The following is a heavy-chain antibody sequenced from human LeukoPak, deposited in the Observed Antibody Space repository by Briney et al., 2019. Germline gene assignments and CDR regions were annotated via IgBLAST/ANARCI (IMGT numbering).Heavy chain of an antibody. V-gene: IGHV1-69*13. CDR1: GGTFSSYA. D-gene: IGHD2-15*01. CDR3: ATGPSRDIVVVVAARAEYFQH. J-gene: IGHJ1*01. Sequence: ASVKVSCKASGGTFSSYAISWVRQAPGQGLEWTGGIIPIFGTANYAQKFQGRVTITADESTSTAYMELSSLRSEDRAVYYCATGPSRDIVVVVAARAEYFQHWGQGTLVTVSS. CDR2: IIPIFGTA.